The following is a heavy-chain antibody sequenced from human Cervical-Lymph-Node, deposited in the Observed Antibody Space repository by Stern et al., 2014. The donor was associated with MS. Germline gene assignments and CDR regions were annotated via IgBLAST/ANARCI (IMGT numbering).Heavy chain of an antibody. V-gene: IGHV5-51*03. J-gene: IGHJ4*02. CDR3: ARRGDGYMGIDY. Sequence: EVQLVQSGAEVKKPGESLRISCEVSGYRFTNNWIGWVRQMPGKGLEWMGILYPGDSGTRYSPSFQGQGTLLVSKANTHAYLDWSSLKASDTAIYYCARRGDGYMGIDYWGQGTLVTVSS. CDR1: GYRFTNNW. D-gene: IGHD5-24*01. CDR2: LYPGDSGT.